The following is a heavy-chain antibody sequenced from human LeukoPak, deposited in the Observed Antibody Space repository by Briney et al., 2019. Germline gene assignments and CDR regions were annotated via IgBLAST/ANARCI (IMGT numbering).Heavy chain of an antibody. D-gene: IGHD2-15*01. Sequence: GGSLRLSCAASGFTFSTYTMHWVRQAPGKGLEWVAVISYDGTNKYCADSVKGRFTISRDNSMNTLYLQMNSLRAEDTAVFYCANSYSGHDCDPFRAFDIWGQGTMVTVSS. CDR3: ANSYSGHDCDPFRAFDI. V-gene: IGHV3-30-3*01. CDR2: ISYDGTNK. CDR1: GFTFSTYT. J-gene: IGHJ3*02.